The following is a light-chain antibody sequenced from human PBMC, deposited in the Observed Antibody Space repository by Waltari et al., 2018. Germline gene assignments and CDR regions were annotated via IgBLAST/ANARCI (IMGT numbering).Light chain of an antibody. CDR3: QQYQTYPVT. Sequence: DIQMTQSPSTLSASVGDRVTIPCRASQSISTWLAWYQQKPGKAPKLLIYKASSLESGVPSRFSGGGSGTEFTLTISSLQPDDFATYYCQQYQTYPVTFGGGTKLEI. CDR1: QSISTW. CDR2: KAS. V-gene: IGKV1-5*03. J-gene: IGKJ4*01.